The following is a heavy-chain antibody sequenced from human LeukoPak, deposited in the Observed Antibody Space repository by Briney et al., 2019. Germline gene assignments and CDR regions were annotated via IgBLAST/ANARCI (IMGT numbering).Heavy chain of an antibody. D-gene: IGHD3-9*01. V-gene: IGHV4-39*01. CDR3: ARRMDQGPIYDILTGTYGMDV. J-gene: IGHJ6*02. Sequence: PSETLSLTCTVSGGSISSSSYYWGCIRQPPGKGLEWIGSIYYSGSTYYNPSLKSRVTISVDTSKNQFSLKLSSVTAADTAVYYCARRMDQGPIYDILTGTYGMDVWGQGTTVTVSS. CDR2: IYYSGST. CDR1: GGSISSSSYY.